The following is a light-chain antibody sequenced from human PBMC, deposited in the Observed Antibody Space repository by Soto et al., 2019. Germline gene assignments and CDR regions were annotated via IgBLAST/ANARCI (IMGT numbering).Light chain of an antibody. V-gene: IGKV1-39*01. CDR3: QQTYSDTWT. J-gene: IGKJ1*01. Sequence: DIQMTQSPSSLSASVGDRVTITCRASQSIATYVNWYQQKPGRAPELLIYAASTLQSGVPSRFSASGSGTDFTLTISSLQPEDFASYYCQQTYSDTWTFGQGTKVDIK. CDR2: AAS. CDR1: QSIATY.